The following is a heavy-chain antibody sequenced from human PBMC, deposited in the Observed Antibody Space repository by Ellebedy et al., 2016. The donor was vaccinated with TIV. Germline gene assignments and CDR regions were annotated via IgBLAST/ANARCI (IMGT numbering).Heavy chain of an antibody. CDR1: GYTFTGYF. Sequence: ASVKVSCKASGYTFTGYFVHWVRQAPGQGLKWMGWINSNSGGTNYEQKFQGRVSMTRDTSISTAYMELSSLKFDDTAIYYCARTRGSSSVELDPWGQGTLVTVSS. D-gene: IGHD6-6*01. V-gene: IGHV1-2*02. CDR3: ARTRGSSSVELDP. CDR2: INSNSGGT. J-gene: IGHJ5*02.